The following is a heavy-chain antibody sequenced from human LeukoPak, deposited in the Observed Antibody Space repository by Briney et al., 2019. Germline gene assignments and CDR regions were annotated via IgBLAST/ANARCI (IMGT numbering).Heavy chain of an antibody. CDR1: GGSFCGYY. Sequence: SETLSLTCAVYGGSFCGYYWSWIRQPPGKGLEWIGEINHSGSTNYNPSLKSRVTISVDTSKNQFSLKLSSVTAADTAVYYCARAARAYCSGGSCYATFDYWGQGTLVTVSS. J-gene: IGHJ4*02. D-gene: IGHD2-15*01. CDR3: ARAARAYCSGGSCYATFDY. V-gene: IGHV4-34*01. CDR2: INHSGST.